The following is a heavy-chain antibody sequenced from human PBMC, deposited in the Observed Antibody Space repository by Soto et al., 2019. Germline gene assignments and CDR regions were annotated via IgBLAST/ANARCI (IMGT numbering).Heavy chain of an antibody. CDR3: AKGGTQDIVVVVAADMDV. V-gene: IGHV3-23*01. CDR2: ISGSGGST. CDR1: GFTFSSYA. J-gene: IGHJ6*03. Sequence: PGGSLRLSCAASGFTFSSYAMSWVRQAPGKGLEWASAISGSGGSTYYADSVKGRFTISRDNSKNTLYLQMNSLRAEDTAVYYCAKGGTQDIVVVVAADMDVWGKGTTVTAP. D-gene: IGHD2-15*01.